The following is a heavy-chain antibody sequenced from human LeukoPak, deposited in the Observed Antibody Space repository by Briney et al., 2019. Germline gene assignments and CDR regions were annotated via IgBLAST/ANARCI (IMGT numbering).Heavy chain of an antibody. CDR3: ARSSGYCSGGSCYSFGFYYYYGMDV. D-gene: IGHD2-15*01. Sequence: GASVKVSCKASGGTFSSYAISWVRQAPGQGLEWMGGIIPIFGTANYAQKFQGRVTITADESTSTAYMELSSLRSEDTAVYYCARSSGYCSGGSCYSFGFYYYYGMDVWGQGTTVTVSS. V-gene: IGHV1-69*13. J-gene: IGHJ6*02. CDR1: GGTFSSYA. CDR2: IIPIFGTA.